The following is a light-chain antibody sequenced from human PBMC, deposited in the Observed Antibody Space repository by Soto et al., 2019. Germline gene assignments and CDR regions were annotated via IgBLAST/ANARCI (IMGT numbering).Light chain of an antibody. V-gene: IGLV2-14*01. CDR1: SSDVGAYNY. CDR2: EVS. CDR3: FSFTTDWTHV. J-gene: IGLJ1*01. Sequence: QSVLTQPASVSGSPGQSITISCTGTSSDVGAYNYVSWFQHHPGKAPTLIISEVSNRPSGVSNRFSGSKSGNAASLTISGLQAEDEADYFCFSFTTDWTHVFGTGTKSPS.